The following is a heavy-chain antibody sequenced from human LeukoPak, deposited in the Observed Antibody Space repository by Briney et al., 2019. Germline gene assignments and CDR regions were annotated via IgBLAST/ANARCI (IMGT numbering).Heavy chain of an antibody. CDR3: ARGSSNGYYYYYYMDV. CDR1: GYTFTGYY. V-gene: IGHV1-2*02. Sequence: ASVKVSCKASGYTFTGYYMHWVRQAPGQGLEWMGWINPNSGGTNYAQKFQGRVTMTRDTSISTAYMGLSRLRSDDTAVYYCARGSSNGYYYYYYMDVWGKGTTVTVSS. D-gene: IGHD2-8*01. J-gene: IGHJ6*03. CDR2: INPNSGGT.